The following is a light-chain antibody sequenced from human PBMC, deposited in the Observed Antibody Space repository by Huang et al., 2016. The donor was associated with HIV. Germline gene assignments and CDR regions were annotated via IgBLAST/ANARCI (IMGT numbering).Light chain of an antibody. CDR2: GAS. CDR1: QSVSSN. Sequence: EIVMTQSPATLSVSPGERATLSCRASQSVSSNLACYQQKPGQAPRLLIYGASTRATGIPARVSGSRSGTEFTLTISGLQSEDFAVYYCQQYDNWPPYTFGQGTKLEIK. CDR3: QQYDNWPPYT. V-gene: IGKV3-15*01. J-gene: IGKJ2*01.